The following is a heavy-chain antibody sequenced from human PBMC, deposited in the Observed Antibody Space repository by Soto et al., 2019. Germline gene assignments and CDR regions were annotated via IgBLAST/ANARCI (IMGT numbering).Heavy chain of an antibody. J-gene: IGHJ4*02. CDR3: ARERGGYKLFDY. V-gene: IGHV1-18*01. D-gene: IGHD1-26*01. CDR1: GYTFTDYG. Sequence: QVQLVQSGAEVKKPGASVRVSCKSSGYTFTDYGITWVRQAPGQGLEWMGWINTYKGNINNAQRLQGRVTMTTDTSTSTAYMELRSLTSDDTAVYYWARERGGYKLFDYWGQGALVTVSS. CDR2: INTYKGNI.